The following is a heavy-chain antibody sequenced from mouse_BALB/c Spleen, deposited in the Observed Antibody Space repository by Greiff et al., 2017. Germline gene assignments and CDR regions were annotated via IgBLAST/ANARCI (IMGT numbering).Heavy chain of an antibody. CDR1: GFTFSSFG. D-gene: IGHD2-14*01. CDR3: AKAIGAWFAY. CDR2: ISSGSSTI. J-gene: IGHJ3*01. Sequence: EVMLVESGGGLVQPGGSRKLSCAASGFTFSSFGMHWVRQAPEKGLEWVAYISSGSSTIYYADTVKGRFTISRDNPKNTLFLQMTSLRSEDTAMYYCAKAIGAWFAYWGQGTLVTVSA. V-gene: IGHV5-17*02.